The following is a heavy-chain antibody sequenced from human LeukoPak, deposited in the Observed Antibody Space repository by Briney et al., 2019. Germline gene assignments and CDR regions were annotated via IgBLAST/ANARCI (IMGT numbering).Heavy chain of an antibody. V-gene: IGHV4-39*07. CDR3: ARFKQLGRSFDS. CDR2: IYYSGTT. Sequence: PSETLSLTCTVSGGSIGKTSYYWGWIRQPPGKGREWIGNIYYSGTTYYNPSLKSRVTISVDTSKNQFSLTLNSLTAADTAVYFCARFKQLGRSFDSWGLGSLVTVSS. D-gene: IGHD1-1*01. J-gene: IGHJ4*02. CDR1: GGSIGKTSYY.